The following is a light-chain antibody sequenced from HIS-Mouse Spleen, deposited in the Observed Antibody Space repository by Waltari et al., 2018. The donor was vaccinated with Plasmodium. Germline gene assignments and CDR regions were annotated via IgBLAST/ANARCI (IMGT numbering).Light chain of an antibody. Sequence: QSALPQPPSASGSPGQSVTIPCTGTSSDAGGYHYVPWYQQHPGKAPKLMIYEVSKRPSGVPDRFSGSKSGNTASLTVSGLQAEDEADYYCSSYAGSNNLVFGGGTKLTVL. CDR2: EVS. CDR1: SSDAGGYHY. V-gene: IGLV2-8*01. J-gene: IGLJ2*01. CDR3: SSYAGSNNLV.